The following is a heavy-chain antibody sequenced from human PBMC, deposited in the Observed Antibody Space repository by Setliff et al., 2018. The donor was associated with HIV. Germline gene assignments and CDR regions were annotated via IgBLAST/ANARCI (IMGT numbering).Heavy chain of an antibody. J-gene: IGHJ5*02. CDR3: ARILVAAAGTGFDP. Sequence: LSLTCTVSGGSISSGSNYWSWIRQPAGKGLEWIGHIYTSGSTNYNPSLKSRVTISVDTSKNQFYLKLSSVTAADTAVYCCARILVAAAGTGFDPWGQGILVTVSS. CDR1: GGSISSGSNY. D-gene: IGHD6-13*01. V-gene: IGHV4-61*09. CDR2: IYTSGST.